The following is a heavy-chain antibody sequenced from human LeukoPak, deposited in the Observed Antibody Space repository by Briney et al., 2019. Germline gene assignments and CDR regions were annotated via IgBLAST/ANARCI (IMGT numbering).Heavy chain of an antibody. Sequence: KPSETLSLTCAVYGGSFSGYYWSWIPQPPGKGLEWIGGINHSGSTNYNPSLKSRVTISVDTSKNQFSLKLSSVTAADTAVYYCARGGYSGYDFSFDPWGQGTLVTVSS. CDR1: GGSFSGYY. J-gene: IGHJ5*02. D-gene: IGHD5-12*01. V-gene: IGHV4-34*01. CDR3: ARGGYSGYDFSFDP. CDR2: INHSGST.